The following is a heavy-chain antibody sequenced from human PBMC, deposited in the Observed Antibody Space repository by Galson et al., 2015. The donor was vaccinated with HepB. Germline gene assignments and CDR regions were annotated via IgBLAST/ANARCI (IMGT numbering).Heavy chain of an antibody. V-gene: IGHV3-11*06. D-gene: IGHD3-10*01. CDR1: GFTFSDHY. J-gene: IGHJ4*02. Sequence: SLRLSCAASGFTFSDHYMSWIRQAPGKGLEWVSYISTSSTYTNYADSVKGRFTISRDNAKNSLYLQMNSLRAEDTAIYYCARDQGSGSQTFDYWGQGTLVTVSS. CDR2: ISTSSTYT. CDR3: ARDQGSGSQTFDY.